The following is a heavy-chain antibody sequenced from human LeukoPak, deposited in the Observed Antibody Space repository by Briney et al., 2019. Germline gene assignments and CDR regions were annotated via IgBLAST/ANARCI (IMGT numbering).Heavy chain of an antibody. D-gene: IGHD5-24*01. J-gene: IGHJ4*02. CDR1: GYIFINYW. CDR3: ARHGGRSRDGYNFGY. CDR2: IYPGDSDT. Sequence: GESLKISCKGSGYIFINYWTGWVRQMPGKGLEWIGIIYPGDSDTRYSPSFQGQVTISADKSISTAYLQWSSLRASDTAMYYCARHGGRSRDGYNFGYWGQGTLVTVSS. V-gene: IGHV5-51*01.